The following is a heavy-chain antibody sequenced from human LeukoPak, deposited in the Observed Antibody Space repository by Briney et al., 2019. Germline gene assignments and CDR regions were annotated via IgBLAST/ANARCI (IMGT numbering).Heavy chain of an antibody. Sequence: GVSLRLPCAASGFTFSSYAMHWVRQAPGKGLEWVAVISYDGSNKYYADSVKGRFAISRDNSKNTLYLQMNSLRAEDTAVYYCAREENGFDPWGQGTLVTVSS. V-gene: IGHV3-30*09. CDR2: ISYDGSNK. CDR3: AREENGFDP. CDR1: GFTFSSYA. J-gene: IGHJ5*02.